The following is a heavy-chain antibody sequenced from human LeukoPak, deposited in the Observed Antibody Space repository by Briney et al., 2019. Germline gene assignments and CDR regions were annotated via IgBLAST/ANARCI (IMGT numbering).Heavy chain of an antibody. CDR1: GFSFRSYW. V-gene: IGHV3-7*01. Sequence: GGSLRLSCTASGFSFRSYWMTWVRQAPGKGLECVAIINQDGSTKSSVDSVKGRFTISRDNADNSLFLQMNSLRDDDTAVYYCWRADWGSVDYWGQGTPVTVSS. CDR2: INQDGSTK. J-gene: IGHJ4*02. D-gene: IGHD3-16*01. CDR3: WRADWGSVDY.